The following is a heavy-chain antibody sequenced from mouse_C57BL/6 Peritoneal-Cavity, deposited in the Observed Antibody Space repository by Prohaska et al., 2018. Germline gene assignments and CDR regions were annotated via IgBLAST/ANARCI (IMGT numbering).Heavy chain of an antibody. D-gene: IGHD1-1*01. J-gene: IGHJ2*01. CDR2: IFPGSGST. Sequence: QVQLQQSGPELVKPGASVKISCKASGYTFTDYYINWVKQRPGQGLEWIGWIFPGSGSTYYNEKFKGKATLTVDKSSSTAYMLLSSLTSEDSAVYFCAGGQFITTVVAFDYWGQGTTLTVSS. V-gene: IGHV1-75*01. CDR3: AGGQFITTVVAFDY. CDR1: GYTFTDYY.